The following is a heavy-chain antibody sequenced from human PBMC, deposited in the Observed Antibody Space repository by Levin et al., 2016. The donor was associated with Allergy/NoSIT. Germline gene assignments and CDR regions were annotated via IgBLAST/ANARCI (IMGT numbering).Heavy chain of an antibody. J-gene: IGHJ6*02. Sequence: WIRQPPGKGLEWIGEIYHSGSTNYNPSLKSRVTISVDKSKNQFSLKLSSVTAADTAVYYCARDYDAWPGPYYGMDVWGQGTTVTVSS. CDR3: ARDYDAWPGPYYGMDV. V-gene: IGHV4-4*02. D-gene: IGHD3/OR15-3a*01. CDR2: IYHSGST.